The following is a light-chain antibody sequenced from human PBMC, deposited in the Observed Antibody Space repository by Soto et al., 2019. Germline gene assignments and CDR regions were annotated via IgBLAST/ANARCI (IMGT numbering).Light chain of an antibody. CDR3: QEYKSAT. J-gene: IGKJ2*01. CDR2: DAS. Sequence: DIPMTQSPSTLSASVGDRVTITCRASQSISDWLAWYQQIPGRAPTLLIYDASTMQSGVPSRFSGSGSGTEFTLTISSLQPDDSATYYCQEYKSATFGQGTKLQIK. CDR1: QSISDW. V-gene: IGKV1-5*01.